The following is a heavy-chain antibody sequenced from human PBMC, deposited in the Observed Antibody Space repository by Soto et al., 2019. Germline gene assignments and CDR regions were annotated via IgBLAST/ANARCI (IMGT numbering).Heavy chain of an antibody. CDR2: MYYSGSA. CDR1: GGSISNYY. J-gene: IGHJ6*02. V-gene: IGHV4-59*12. CDR3: ARVRTTSFYYYGLDV. D-gene: IGHD4-4*01. Sequence: SETLSLTCTVSGGSISNYYWNWIRQPPGKGLEWIGYMYYSGSANYNPSLKSRVTITVDTSKNHFSLKLTSVTAADTAVYYCARVRTTSFYYYGLDVWGLGTTVTSP.